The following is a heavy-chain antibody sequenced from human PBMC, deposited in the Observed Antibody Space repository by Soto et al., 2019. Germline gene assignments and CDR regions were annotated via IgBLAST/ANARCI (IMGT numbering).Heavy chain of an antibody. CDR2: ISSTSDTI. J-gene: IGHJ6*03. D-gene: IGHD3-10*01. CDR1: AFTFSAYS. V-gene: IGHV3-48*01. CDR3: ARARIVSGTFYYDMDV. Sequence: EVQLVESGGGLIQPGGSLRLSCAASAFTFSAYSMNWVRQAPGKGLEWVSYISSTSDTIHYPDSVKGRFTISRDNARNSLYLQMNSLSVEDTAVYYCARARIVSGTFYYDMDVWGKGTTVTVSS.